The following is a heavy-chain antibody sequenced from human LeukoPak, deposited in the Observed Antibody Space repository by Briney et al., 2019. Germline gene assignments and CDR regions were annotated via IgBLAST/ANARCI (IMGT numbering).Heavy chain of an antibody. CDR3: ARQGGTYYYDSSGYPGAFDI. CDR2: IYPGDSDT. V-gene: IGHV5-51*01. Sequence: GESLKISCKGSGYSFTSYWIGWVRQLPGKGLEWMGIIYPGDSDTRYSPSFQGQVTISADKSISTAYLQWSSLKASDTAMYYCARQGGTYYYDSSGYPGAFDIWGQGTMVTVSS. CDR1: GYSFTSYW. J-gene: IGHJ3*02. D-gene: IGHD3-22*01.